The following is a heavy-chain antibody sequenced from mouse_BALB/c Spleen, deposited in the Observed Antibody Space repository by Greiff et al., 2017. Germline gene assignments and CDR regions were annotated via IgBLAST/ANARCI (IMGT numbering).Heavy chain of an antibody. Sequence: DVQLVESGGGLVKPGGSLKLSCAASGFTFSSYAMSWVRQSPEKRLEWVAEISSGGSYTYYPDTVTGRFTISRDNAKNTLYLEMSSLRSEDTAMYYCARGDGPWFAYWGQGTLVTVSA. J-gene: IGHJ3*01. CDR1: GFTFSSYA. CDR2: ISSGGSYT. D-gene: IGHD2-3*01. V-gene: IGHV5-9-4*01. CDR3: ARGDGPWFAY.